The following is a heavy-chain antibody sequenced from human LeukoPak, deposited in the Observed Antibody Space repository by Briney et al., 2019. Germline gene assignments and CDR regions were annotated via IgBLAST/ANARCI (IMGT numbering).Heavy chain of an antibody. CDR2: ISTSGDSL. V-gene: IGHV3-48*03. D-gene: IGHD6-19*01. J-gene: IGHJ4*02. CDR3: AKMSVAGQYNDY. CDR1: GFTFSSYE. Sequence: GGSLRLSCAASGFTFSSYEMNWVRQAPGQGLEWVSYISTSGDSLYYADSVKGRFTISRDNARNSLYLQMNSLRTEDTAIYYCAKMSVAGQYNDYWGQGTLVTVSS.